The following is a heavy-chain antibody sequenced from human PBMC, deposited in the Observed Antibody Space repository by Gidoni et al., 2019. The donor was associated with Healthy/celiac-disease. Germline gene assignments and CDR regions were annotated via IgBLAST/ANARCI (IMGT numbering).Heavy chain of an antibody. CDR2: ISGSGGST. J-gene: IGHJ3*02. Sequence: EVQLLESGGGLVQPGGSLRLSCAASGFTFRSYAMRWFRQAPGKGLEWVSAISGSGGSTYYADSVKGRFTISRDNSKNTLYLQMNSLRAEDTAVYYCAGIRGYYDSSGYPHDDAFDIWGQGTMVTVSS. CDR3: AGIRGYYDSSGYPHDDAFDI. CDR1: GFTFRSYA. V-gene: IGHV3-23*01. D-gene: IGHD3-22*01.